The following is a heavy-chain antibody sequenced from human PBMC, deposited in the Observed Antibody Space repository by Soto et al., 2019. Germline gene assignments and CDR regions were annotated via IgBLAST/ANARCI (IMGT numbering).Heavy chain of an antibody. CDR3: ARGHDYGGNSDAFDI. Sequence: QVQLVQSGAEVKKPGSSVKVSCKASGGTFSTDAINWVRQAPGQGPEWMGGILPIFGTADYAQKFQGRVTITADVSTTTAYMELSSLRSGDTAVYYCARGHDYGGNSDAFDIWGQGTMVTVSS. CDR2: ILPIFGTA. J-gene: IGHJ3*02. D-gene: IGHD2-21*02. V-gene: IGHV1-69*12. CDR1: GGTFSTDA.